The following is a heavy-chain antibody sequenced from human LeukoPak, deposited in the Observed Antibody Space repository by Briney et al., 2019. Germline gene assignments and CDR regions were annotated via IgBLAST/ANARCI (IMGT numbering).Heavy chain of an antibody. D-gene: IGHD4-23*01. CDR1: GVSLSNYY. CDR2: TYLSGST. J-gene: IGHJ5*02. CDR3: VREYGNHFGWFDP. Sequence: SETLSLTCTVSGVSLSNYYWSWIRRPPGKGLEWIGYTYLSGSTNYNPSLKSRVTISIDTSKNQFSLKLTSVTAADTAVYYCVREYGNHFGWFDPWGQGTLVTVSS. V-gene: IGHV4-59*01.